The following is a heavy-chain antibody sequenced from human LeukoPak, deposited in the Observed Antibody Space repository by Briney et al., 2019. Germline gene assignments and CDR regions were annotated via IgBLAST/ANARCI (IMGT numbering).Heavy chain of an antibody. J-gene: IGHJ4*02. CDR2: INPNSGGT. CDR1: GYTFTGYY. CDR3: ARDAIVRDYSNSDY. D-gene: IGHD4-11*01. Sequence: VASVKVSCKASGYTFTGYYIHWVRQAPAQGLEWMGWINPNSGGTNYAQKFQGRVTMTRDTSISTAYMELSRLTSDDTAVYYCARDAIVRDYSNSDYWGQGTLVTVSS. V-gene: IGHV1-2*02.